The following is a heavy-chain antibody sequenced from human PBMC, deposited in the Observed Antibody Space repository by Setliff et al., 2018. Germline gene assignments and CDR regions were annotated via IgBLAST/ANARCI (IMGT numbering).Heavy chain of an antibody. CDR2: INNYNFNT. CDR3: ARINFYVSSGYYYAPDY. CDR1: GYTFTNYG. Sequence: ASVKVSCKSSGYTFTNYGITWVRQAPGQGLEWMGWINNYNFNTQYAQKFQGRVTMTIDTSTDTVYMELRSLKSDDTALYYCARINFYVSSGYYYAPDYWGQGTLVTVSS. J-gene: IGHJ4*02. D-gene: IGHD3-22*01. V-gene: IGHV1-18*01.